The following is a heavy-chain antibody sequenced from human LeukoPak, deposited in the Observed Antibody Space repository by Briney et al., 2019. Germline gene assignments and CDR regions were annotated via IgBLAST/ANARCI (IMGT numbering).Heavy chain of an antibody. CDR2: ISYDGSNK. V-gene: IGHV3-30-3*01. CDR3: ARVTRPDGYYYYYGMNV. J-gene: IGHJ6*02. CDR1: GFTFSSYA. Sequence: GRSLRLSCAASGFTFSSYAMHWVRQAPGKGLEWVAVISYDGSNKYYADSVKGRFTISRDNSKNTLYLQMNSLRAEDTAVYYCARVTRPDGYYYYYGMNVWGQGTTVTVSS.